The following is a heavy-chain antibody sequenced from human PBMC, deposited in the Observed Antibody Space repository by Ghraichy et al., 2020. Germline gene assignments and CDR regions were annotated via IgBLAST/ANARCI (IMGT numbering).Heavy chain of an antibody. CDR2: IRSKANSYAT. D-gene: IGHD3-22*01. V-gene: IGHV3-73*01. CDR3: ASTMIVVAYYGMDV. CDR1: GFTFSGSA. Sequence: GGSLRLSCAASGFTFSGSAMHWVRQASGKGLEWVGRIRSKANSYATAYAVSVKGRFTISRDDSKNTAYLQMNSLKTEDTAVYYCASTMIVVAYYGMDVWGQGTTVTVSS. J-gene: IGHJ6*02.